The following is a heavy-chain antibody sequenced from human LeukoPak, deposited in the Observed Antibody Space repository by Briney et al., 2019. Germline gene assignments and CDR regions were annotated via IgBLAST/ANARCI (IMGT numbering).Heavy chain of an antibody. Sequence: SETLSLTCAVYGGSFSGYYWSWIRQPPGKGLEWIGEINHSGSTNYNPSLKSRVTISVDTSKNQFSLKLSSVTAADTAVYYCARVLDSSGLSDVPYYFDYWGQGTLVTVSS. CDR2: INHSGST. CDR3: ARVLDSSGLSDVPYYFDY. D-gene: IGHD3-22*01. J-gene: IGHJ4*02. V-gene: IGHV4-34*01. CDR1: GGSFSGYY.